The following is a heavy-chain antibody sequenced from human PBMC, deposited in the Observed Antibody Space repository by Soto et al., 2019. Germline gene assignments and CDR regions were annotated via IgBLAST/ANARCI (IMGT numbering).Heavy chain of an antibody. CDR1: GGSISSGGYY. D-gene: IGHD6-13*01. CDR2: IYYSGSN. J-gene: IGHJ4*02. Sequence: QVQLQESGPGLVKPSQTLSLTCTVSGGSISSGGYYWSWIRQHPGKGLEWIGYIYYSGSNYYNPSLKSRVTISVDTSKNQFSLKLSSVTAADTTVYYCASGAAAAPSSDYWGQGTLVTVSS. CDR3: ASGAAAAPSSDY. V-gene: IGHV4-31*03.